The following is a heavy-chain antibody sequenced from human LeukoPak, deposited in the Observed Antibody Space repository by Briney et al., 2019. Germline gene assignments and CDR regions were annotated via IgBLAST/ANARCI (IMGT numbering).Heavy chain of an antibody. V-gene: IGHV3-21*01. CDR2: ISSSSSYI. J-gene: IGHJ4*02. D-gene: IGHD2-2*01. CDR3: ARDRWDTVVVPAGLVDY. CDR1: GFTFSSYS. Sequence: GGSLRLSCAASGFTFSSYSMNWVRQVPGKGLEWVSSISSSSSYIYYADSVKGRFTISRDNAKNSLYLQMNSLRAEDTAVYYCARDRWDTVVVPAGLVDYWGQGTLVTVSS.